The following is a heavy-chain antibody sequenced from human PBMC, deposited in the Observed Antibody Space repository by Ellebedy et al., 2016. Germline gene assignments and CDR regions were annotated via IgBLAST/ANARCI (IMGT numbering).Heavy chain of an antibody. CDR1: GFTFSNFF. V-gene: IGHV3-23*01. CDR3: AKAVVVPDYYYGMDV. D-gene: IGHD2-2*01. Sequence: GGSLRLSXAASGFTFSNFFMSWVRQAPGKGLEWVSTISGGGDNTDFADSVKGRFTISRDNSKNTLYLQMNSLRAEDTAVYYCAKAVVVPDYYYGMDVWGQGTTVTVSS. CDR2: ISGGGDNT. J-gene: IGHJ6*02.